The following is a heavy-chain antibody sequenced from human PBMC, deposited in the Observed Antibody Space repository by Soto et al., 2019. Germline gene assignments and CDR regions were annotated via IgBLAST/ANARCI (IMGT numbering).Heavy chain of an antibody. V-gene: IGHV4-30-4*01. D-gene: IGHD7-27*01. Sequence: QVQLQESGPGLVKPSQTLSLTCTVSGGSISDVNYCWSWIRQPPDKGLEWIGRIYNGGSTYNNPSLNSRVTISVDTSKNQFSLKLSSVSAADTAVYYCTRGPSGDKVDYWGQGTLVTVSS. CDR2: IYNGGST. CDR1: GGSISDVNYC. CDR3: TRGPSGDKVDY. J-gene: IGHJ4*02.